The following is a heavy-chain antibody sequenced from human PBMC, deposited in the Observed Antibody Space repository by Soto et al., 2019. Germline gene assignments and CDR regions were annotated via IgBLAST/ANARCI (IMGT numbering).Heavy chain of an antibody. Sequence: QVQLVQSVAEVKKPGSSVKVSCKASGGTFSSYAISWVRQAPGQGLEWMGGIIPIFGTANYAQKFQGRVTITADEATSTAYMELSSLRSEDTAVYYCARGPAYCGGDCSGNFDYWGQGTLVTVST. J-gene: IGHJ4*02. D-gene: IGHD2-21*02. V-gene: IGHV1-69*01. CDR1: GGTFSSYA. CDR3: ARGPAYCGGDCSGNFDY. CDR2: IIPIFGTA.